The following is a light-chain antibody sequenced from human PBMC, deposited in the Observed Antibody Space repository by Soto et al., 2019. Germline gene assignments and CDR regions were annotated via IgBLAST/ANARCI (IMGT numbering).Light chain of an antibody. V-gene: IGKV3-11*01. CDR1: QSVSSY. CDR3: QQRSNWPRT. Sequence: EIVLTQSPATLSLSPGERATLSCRASQSVSSYLAWYQQKPGQAPRLLIYDASNRATGIPARFSGSGSGTDFTLTISSLEPDDFAVYSWQQRSNWPRTFGKGTNVEIK. CDR2: DAS. J-gene: IGKJ1*01.